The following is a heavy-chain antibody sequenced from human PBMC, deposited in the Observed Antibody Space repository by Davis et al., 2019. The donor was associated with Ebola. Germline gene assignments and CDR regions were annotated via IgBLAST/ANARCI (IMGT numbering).Heavy chain of an antibody. D-gene: IGHD1-26*01. V-gene: IGHV3-43*02. CDR3: AKDSGSGSLRWFWYFDL. J-gene: IGHJ2*01. CDR1: GFTFDDYA. CDR2: ISGDGGST. Sequence: GGSLRLSCTGSGFTFDDYAMHWVRQAPGKGLEWVSLISGDGGSTYYADSVKGRFTISRDNSKNSLYLQMNSLRTEDTALYYCAKDSGSGSLRWFWYFDLWGRGTLVTVSS.